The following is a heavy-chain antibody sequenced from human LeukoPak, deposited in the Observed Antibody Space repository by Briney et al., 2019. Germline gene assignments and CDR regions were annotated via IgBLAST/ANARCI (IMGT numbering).Heavy chain of an antibody. V-gene: IGHV3-23*01. D-gene: IGHD3-3*01. CDR3: AKEAYDFWSGYNVNWFDP. CDR2: IRGSGDST. Sequence: GGSLRLSCAASGFTFSNYAMSWVRQAPGKGLEWVSTIRGSGDSTYYADSVKGRFTISRDNSKNTLYLQMNSLRAEDTAVYYCAKEAYDFWSGYNVNWFDPWGQGTLVTVSS. CDR1: GFTFSNYA. J-gene: IGHJ5*02.